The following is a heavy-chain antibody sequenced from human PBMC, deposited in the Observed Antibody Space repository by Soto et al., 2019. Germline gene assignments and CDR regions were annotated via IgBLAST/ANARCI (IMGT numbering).Heavy chain of an antibody. CDR2: IWYDGSNK. CDR3: ARDEYFGLSPPHCFGMDV. D-gene: IGHD3-9*01. CDR1: GFTFSSYG. V-gene: IGHV3-33*01. J-gene: IGHJ6*02. Sequence: QVQLVEYGGGVVQPGRSLRLSCAASGFTFSSYGMHWVRQAPGKGLEGVAVIWYDGSNKYYADSVKGRFTISRDNSKNTLYLQMNSLGAEDTAVYYCARDEYFGLSPPHCFGMDVRGQGTTGTVSS.